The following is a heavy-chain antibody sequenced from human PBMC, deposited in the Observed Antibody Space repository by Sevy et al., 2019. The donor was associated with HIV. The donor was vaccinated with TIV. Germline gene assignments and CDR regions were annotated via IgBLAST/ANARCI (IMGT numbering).Heavy chain of an antibody. CDR3: ASSSSTSYNDAFDI. Sequence: GGCLRLSCAASGFTFSSYSMNWVRQAPGKGLEWVSSISSSSSYIYYADSVKGRFTISRDNAKNSLYLQMNSLRAEDTAVYYCASSSSTSYNDAFDIWGQGTMVTVSS. D-gene: IGHD2-2*01. CDR1: GFTFSSYS. CDR2: ISSSSSYI. V-gene: IGHV3-21*01. J-gene: IGHJ3*02.